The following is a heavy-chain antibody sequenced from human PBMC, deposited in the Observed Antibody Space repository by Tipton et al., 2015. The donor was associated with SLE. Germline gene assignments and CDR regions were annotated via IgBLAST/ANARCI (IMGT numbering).Heavy chain of an antibody. CDR3: ARPGIAVAGGDAFDI. Sequence: TLSLTCTVSGGSISSSSYYWGWIRQPPGKGLEWIGSIYYSGSTYYHPSLKSRVTISVDTSKNQFSLKLSSVTAADTAVYYCARPGIAVAGGDAFDIWGQGTMVTVSS. D-gene: IGHD6-19*01. CDR2: IYYSGST. V-gene: IGHV4-39*01. CDR1: GGSISSSSYY. J-gene: IGHJ3*02.